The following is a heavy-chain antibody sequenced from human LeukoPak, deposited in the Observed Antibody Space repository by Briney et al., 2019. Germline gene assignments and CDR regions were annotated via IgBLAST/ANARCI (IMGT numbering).Heavy chain of an antibody. J-gene: IGHJ4*02. D-gene: IGHD5-12*01. V-gene: IGHV3-21*01. Sequence: GGSLRLSCVGSEFIFSSFGMNWVRQAPGKGLKWVSSINSGSDHIYYSDSVKGRITISRDNAKKSLYLQMNSLRAEDTAVYYCARGGGSYPYYFDYWGQGTPVTVSS. CDR3: ARGGGSYPYYFDY. CDR2: INSGSDHI. CDR1: EFIFSSFG.